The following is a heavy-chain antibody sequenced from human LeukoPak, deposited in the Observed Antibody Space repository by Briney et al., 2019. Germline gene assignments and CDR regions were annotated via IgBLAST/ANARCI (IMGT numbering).Heavy chain of an antibody. CDR1: GGSFSSYY. V-gene: IGHV4-4*07. J-gene: IGHJ4*02. CDR2: MYSTGST. CDR3: ARAGSGWYGQEY. Sequence: ETLCLTCAVSGGSFSSYYWSWVRQPAGKGLEWISRMYSTGSTNYNPTLKSRVTISVDNSKIQSSLKLSSVTAADTAVYYCARAGSGWYGQEYWGQGNVVTVSS. D-gene: IGHD6-19*01.